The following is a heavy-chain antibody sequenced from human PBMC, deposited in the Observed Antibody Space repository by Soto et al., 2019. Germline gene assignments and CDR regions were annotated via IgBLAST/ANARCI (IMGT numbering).Heavy chain of an antibody. Sequence: PSETLSLTCTVSGGSISSYYWSWIRQPPGKGLEWIGYIYYSGSTNYNPSLKSRVTISVDTSKNQFSLKLSSVTAADTAVYYCARLGRAHSGYDSTRFSPKRWFDPWGQGTLVTVSS. D-gene: IGHD5-12*01. CDR3: ARLGRAHSGYDSTRFSPKRWFDP. CDR1: GGSISSYY. CDR2: IYYSGST. J-gene: IGHJ5*02. V-gene: IGHV4-59*08.